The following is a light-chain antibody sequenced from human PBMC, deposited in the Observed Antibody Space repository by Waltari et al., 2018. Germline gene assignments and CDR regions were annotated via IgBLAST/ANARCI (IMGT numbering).Light chain of an antibody. CDR2: HDG. Sequence: SYDLRQPPSVSVSPGQPASIPCSGAKWGDKYTYWYQQRPGQSPVLVISHDGRRPSGISERLSGSISGNTATLTIIVTQAMDEADYYCQAWDSDTVVFGGGTKLTVL. J-gene: IGLJ2*01. CDR3: QAWDSDTVV. CDR1: KWGDKY. V-gene: IGLV3-1*01.